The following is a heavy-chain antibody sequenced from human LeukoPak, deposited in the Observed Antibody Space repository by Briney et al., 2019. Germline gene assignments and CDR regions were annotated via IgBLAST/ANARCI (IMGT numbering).Heavy chain of an antibody. Sequence: ASVKVSCKASGDTFTSYGITWVRQAPGQGREWMGWISAYNGNTNYAQKVQGRVTMTTDTSTTTAYMELRSLRSDDTAVYYCARGPIIDIAIIPAADEYYYMDVWGKGTTVTVSS. CDR3: ARGPIIDIAIIPAADEYYYMDV. D-gene: IGHD2-2*01. J-gene: IGHJ6*03. V-gene: IGHV1-18*01. CDR1: GDTFTSYG. CDR2: ISAYNGNT.